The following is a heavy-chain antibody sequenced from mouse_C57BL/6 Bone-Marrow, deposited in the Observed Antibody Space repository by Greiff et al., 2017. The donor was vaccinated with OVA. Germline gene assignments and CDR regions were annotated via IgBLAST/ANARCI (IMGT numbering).Heavy chain of an antibody. CDR1: GYTFTSYW. Sequence: VQLQQSGAELVKPGASVKLSCKASGYTFTSYWMHWVQQSPGRGLEWIGRIDRNSGGTKYNEKFKSKATLTVDKHSSTAYMQLSSLTSEDSAVYYCAREGGSRTWFAYWGQGTLVTVAA. D-gene: IGHD1-1*01. CDR2: IDRNSGGT. V-gene: IGHV1-72*01. J-gene: IGHJ3*01. CDR3: AREGGSRTWFAY.